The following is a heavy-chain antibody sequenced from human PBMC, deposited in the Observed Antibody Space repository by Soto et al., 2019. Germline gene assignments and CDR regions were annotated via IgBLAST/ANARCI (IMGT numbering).Heavy chain of an antibody. CDR2: ISYDGSNK. D-gene: IGHD2-2*01. CDR3: AKPALRIVVVPNYGMDV. CDR1: GFTFSSYG. V-gene: IGHV3-30*18. J-gene: IGHJ6*02. Sequence: PGGSLRLSCAASGFTFSSYGMHWVRQAPGKGLEWVAVISYDGSNKYYADSVKGRFTISRDNSKNTLYLQMNSLRAEDTAVYYCAKPALRIVVVPNYGMDVWGQGTTVTVSS.